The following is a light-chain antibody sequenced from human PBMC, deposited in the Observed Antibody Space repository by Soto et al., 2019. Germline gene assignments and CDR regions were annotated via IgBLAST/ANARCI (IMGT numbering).Light chain of an antibody. V-gene: IGKV3-20*01. CDR1: QSVTTS. Sequence: EIVLTQSPDTLSLSPGERATLSCRASQSVTTSLAWYQQKTGQPPRLLISGASRRDIGVPDRFSGSGSGTDFTLTISGLEPEDFAVYFCHQYGMSPQTFGQGTKVDIK. CDR3: HQYGMSPQT. CDR2: GAS. J-gene: IGKJ1*01.